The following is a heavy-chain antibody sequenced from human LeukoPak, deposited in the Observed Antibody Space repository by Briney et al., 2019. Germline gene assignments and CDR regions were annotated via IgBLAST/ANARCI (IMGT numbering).Heavy chain of an antibody. Sequence: SETLSLTCAVYGGSFSGYYWSWIRPPPGKGLEWIGEIYHSGSTNYNPSLKSRVTISVDTSKNQFSLKLSSVTAADTAVYYCARDLKLTHWGQGTLVTVSS. D-gene: IGHD5-24*01. J-gene: IGHJ1*01. V-gene: IGHV4-34*01. CDR2: IYHSGST. CDR3: ARDLKLTH. CDR1: GGSFSGYY.